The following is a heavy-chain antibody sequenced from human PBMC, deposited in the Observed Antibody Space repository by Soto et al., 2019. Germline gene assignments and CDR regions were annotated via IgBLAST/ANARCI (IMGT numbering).Heavy chain of an antibody. Sequence: QVTLKESGPVLVKPTETLTLTCTVSGFSLSNARMGVSWIRQPPGKALEWLAHIFSNDEKSYSTSLKSRLTITKDTSKSQVVLTMTNMDPVDTATYYCARITRGAVALAFLDYWGQGTLVTVSS. CDR1: GFSLSNARMG. V-gene: IGHV2-26*01. D-gene: IGHD6-19*01. CDR3: ARITRGAVALAFLDY. CDR2: IFSNDEK. J-gene: IGHJ4*02.